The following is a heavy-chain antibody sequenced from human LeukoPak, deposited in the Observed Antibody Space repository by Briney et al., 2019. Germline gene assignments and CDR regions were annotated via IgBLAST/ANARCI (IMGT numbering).Heavy chain of an antibody. CDR2: ISGSGGST. CDR1: GFTFSSYA. CDR3: AKVAALYYDILTGYYYYYYYMDV. V-gene: IGHV3-23*01. D-gene: IGHD3-9*01. Sequence: GGSLGLSCAASGFTFSSYAMSWVRQAPGKGLEWVSAISGSGGSTYYADSVKGRFTISRDNSKNTLYLQMNSLRAEDTAVYYCAKVAALYYDILTGYYYYYYYMDVWGKGTTVTVSS. J-gene: IGHJ6*03.